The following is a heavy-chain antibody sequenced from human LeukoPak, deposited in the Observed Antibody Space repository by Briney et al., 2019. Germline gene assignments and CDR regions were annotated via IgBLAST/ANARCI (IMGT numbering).Heavy chain of an antibody. J-gene: IGHJ4*02. CDR3: ATRNNLEY. D-gene: IGHD1/OR15-1a*01. CDR2: INYDGSER. CDR1: GFTFGSDC. Sequence: PGGSLRLSCTVSGFTFGSDCMNWVRQAPGKGLEWVANINYDGSERNYADSVEGRFTISRDNSKNSVFLQMNSLRVEDTAVYYCATRNNLEYWGQGTLVTVSS. V-gene: IGHV3-7*01.